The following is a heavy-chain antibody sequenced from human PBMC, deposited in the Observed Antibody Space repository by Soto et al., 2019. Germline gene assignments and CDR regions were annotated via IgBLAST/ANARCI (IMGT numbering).Heavy chain of an antibody. CDR3: ARIDRGSGSYHHDY. CDR2: IFSNDEK. Sequence: QVTLKESGPVLVKPTETLTLTCTVSGFSLSNARMGVSWIRQPPWNALEWLAHIFSNDEKSYSTSLKSRLTISKDTSKSQVVLTMTNMDPVDTATYYCARIDRGSGSYHHDYWGQGTLVTVSS. J-gene: IGHJ4*02. V-gene: IGHV2-26*01. CDR1: GFSLSNARMG. D-gene: IGHD3-10*01.